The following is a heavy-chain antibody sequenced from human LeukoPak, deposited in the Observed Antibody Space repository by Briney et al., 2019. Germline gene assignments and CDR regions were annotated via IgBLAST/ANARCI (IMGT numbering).Heavy chain of an antibody. CDR3: ARASYGSGSYYRY. V-gene: IGHV4-59*01. J-gene: IGHJ4*02. CDR1: GGSISSYY. CDR2: IYYSGST. Sequence: PSETLSLTCTVSGGSISSYYWSWIRQPPGKGLEWIGYIYYSGSTNYNPSLKSRVTISVDTSKNQFSLKLSSVTAADTAVYYCARASYGSGSYYRYWGQGTLVTVSS. D-gene: IGHD3-10*01.